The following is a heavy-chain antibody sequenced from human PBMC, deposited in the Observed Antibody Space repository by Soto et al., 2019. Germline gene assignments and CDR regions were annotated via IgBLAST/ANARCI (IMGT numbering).Heavy chain of an antibody. Sequence: QLQLRESGPGLVKPSETLSLTCSVSGGSITSSGYYWGWIRQPPGKGLEWIGNIYYSGSTYYNPSLKSRVTMSVDTSKNQFSLNLSSVTAADTAVYFCARHVMTGPYNYYGSGLDGWGQGTTVTVSS. J-gene: IGHJ6*02. D-gene: IGHD3-9*01. V-gene: IGHV4-39*01. CDR1: GGSITSSGYY. CDR3: ARHVMTGPYNYYGSGLDG. CDR2: IYYSGST.